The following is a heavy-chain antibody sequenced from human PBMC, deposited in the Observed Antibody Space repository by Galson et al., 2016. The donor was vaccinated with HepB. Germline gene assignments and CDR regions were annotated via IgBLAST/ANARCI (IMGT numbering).Heavy chain of an antibody. CDR2: IWYDGSET. CDR1: GFTFSSYG. V-gene: IGHV3-33*01. Sequence: SLRLSCAASGFTFSSYGMHWVRQAPGKGLEWVAVIWYDGSETYYADSVKGRFTISRDNSKNTLFLQMNSLRAEDTAVYYCARDRAYGDQVFDYWGQGTLVTVSS. CDR3: ARDRAYGDQVFDY. J-gene: IGHJ4*02. D-gene: IGHD4-17*01.